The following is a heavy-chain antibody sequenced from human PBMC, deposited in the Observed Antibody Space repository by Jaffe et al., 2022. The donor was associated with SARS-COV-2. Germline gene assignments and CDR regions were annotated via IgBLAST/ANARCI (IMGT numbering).Heavy chain of an antibody. CDR3: AKGSFLFSLGLDTAMVFYY. CDR1: GFTFDDYA. V-gene: IGHV3-9*01. Sequence: EVQLVESGGGLVQPGRSLRLSCAASGFTFDDYAMHWVRQAPGKGLEWVSGISWNSGSIGYADSVKGRFTISRDNAKNSLYLQMNSLRAEDTALYYCAKGSFLFSLGLDTAMVFYYWGQGTLVTVSS. D-gene: IGHD5-18*01. CDR2: ISWNSGSI. J-gene: IGHJ4*02.